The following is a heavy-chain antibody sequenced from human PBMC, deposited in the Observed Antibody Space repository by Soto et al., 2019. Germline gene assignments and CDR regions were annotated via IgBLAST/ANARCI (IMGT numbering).Heavy chain of an antibody. CDR1: GFTFSSYG. J-gene: IGHJ6*02. CDR2: ISYDGSNK. CDR3: AKEEADDYVWGSYRLYYYYYGMDV. D-gene: IGHD3-16*02. Sequence: GGSLRLSCAASGFTFSSYGMHWVRQAPGKGLERVAVISYDGSNKYYADSVKGRFTISRDNSKNTLYLQMNSLRAEDTAVYYCAKEEADDYVWGSYRLYYYYYGMDVWGQGTTVTVSS. V-gene: IGHV3-30*18.